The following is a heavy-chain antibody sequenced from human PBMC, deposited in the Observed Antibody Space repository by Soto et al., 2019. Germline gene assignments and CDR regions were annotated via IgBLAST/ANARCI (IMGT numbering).Heavy chain of an antibody. Sequence: SETLSLTCTVSGGSVSSGSYYWSWIRQAPGKGLEWIGYIYYSGSTNYNPSLKSRVTIAVDTSKNQFSLKLSSVTAADTAVYYCAIDKPAARDFVYWGQGTLVTVSS. CDR1: GGSVSSGSYY. CDR2: IYYSGST. D-gene: IGHD6-13*01. V-gene: IGHV4-61*01. CDR3: AIDKPAARDFVY. J-gene: IGHJ4*02.